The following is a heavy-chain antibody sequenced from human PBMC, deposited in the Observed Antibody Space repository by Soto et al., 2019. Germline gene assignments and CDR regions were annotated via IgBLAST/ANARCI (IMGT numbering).Heavy chain of an antibody. Sequence: KAGGSLRLSCAASGFSFNDAWMTWVRQSPGAGLEWVGRIKSKTDGGTTDYAAPVRGRFAISRDASKTTVYLQMNRLKTEDTAVYYCTTDPHSTGTKYWGHGTLVTVSS. CDR1: GFSFNDAW. D-gene: IGHD1-1*01. V-gene: IGHV3-15*01. CDR2: IKSKTDGGTT. J-gene: IGHJ4*01. CDR3: TTDPHSTGTKY.